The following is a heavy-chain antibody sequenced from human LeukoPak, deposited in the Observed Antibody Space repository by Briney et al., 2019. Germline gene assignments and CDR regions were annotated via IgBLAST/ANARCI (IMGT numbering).Heavy chain of an antibody. CDR3: AKHYGDYFLDF. J-gene: IGHJ4*02. CDR2: ISGYSVTT. CDR1: GFTFSNSA. Sequence: GGSLRLSCAASGFTFSNSAMSWVRQSPGKGLEWVSFISGYSVTTYYADSVQGRFTVSRYNSKKTLYLQMHNLRDEDTAIYYCAKHYGDYFLDFWGQGTLVTVSS. D-gene: IGHD4-17*01. V-gene: IGHV3-23*01.